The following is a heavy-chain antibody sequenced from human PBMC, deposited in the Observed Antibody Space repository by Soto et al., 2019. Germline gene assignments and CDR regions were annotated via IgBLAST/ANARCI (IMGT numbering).Heavy chain of an antibody. Sequence: QVQLVQSGAEVKKPGSSVKVSCKAYGGTFSSYAISWVRQAPGQGLEWMGGIIPIFGTANYAQKFQGRVTITADESTSTAYMELSSLRSEDTAVYYCASSATVTTRSTFDYWGQGTLVTVSS. CDR3: ASSATVTTRSTFDY. CDR2: IIPIFGTA. V-gene: IGHV1-69*01. D-gene: IGHD4-17*01. CDR1: GGTFSSYA. J-gene: IGHJ4*02.